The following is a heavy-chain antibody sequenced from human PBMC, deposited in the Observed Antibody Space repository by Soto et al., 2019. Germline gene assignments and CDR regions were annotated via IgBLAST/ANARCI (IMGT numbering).Heavy chain of an antibody. V-gene: IGHV3-23*01. Sequence: EVQLLESGGTLVQPGGSLRLSCAASGFIFSNYAMTWVRQAPGKGLDWVSYCGGGGSTYYADPVKGRFTCSRDNSKNTVFLQMKSLRAEDTALYFCAKFRRQSCHTYYVVAWCKETTVSVSS. CDR2: CGGGGST. J-gene: IGHJ6*03. D-gene: IGHD2-21*01. CDR1: GFIFSNYA. CDR3: AKFRRQSCHTYYVVA.